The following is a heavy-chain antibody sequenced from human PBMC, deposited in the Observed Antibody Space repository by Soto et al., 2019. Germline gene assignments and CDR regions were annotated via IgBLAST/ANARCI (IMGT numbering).Heavy chain of an antibody. Sequence: EVQLVESGGGLVQPGRSLRLSCAASGFTFDDYAMHWVRQAPGKGLEWVSGISWNSGSIGYADSVKGRFTISRDNAKNTLYLQMISLRAEDTALYYCAKEISGVVAAADFWGQGTLVTVSS. V-gene: IGHV3-9*01. CDR1: GFTFDDYA. J-gene: IGHJ4*02. CDR3: AKEISGVVAAADF. D-gene: IGHD2-15*01. CDR2: ISWNSGSI.